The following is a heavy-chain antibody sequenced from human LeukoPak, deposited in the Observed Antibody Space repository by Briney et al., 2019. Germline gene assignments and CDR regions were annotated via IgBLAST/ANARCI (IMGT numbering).Heavy chain of an antibody. CDR2: IKEDGSEK. V-gene: IGHV3-7*01. J-gene: IGHJ3*02. CDR1: GFTFKKYW. CDR3: ARGSYDFWSGYPIDI. D-gene: IGHD3-3*01. Sequence: GALRLSCAASGFTFKKYWMNWVRQVPGKGLECLANIKEDGSEKYYVDSVKGRFTISRDNAKNSLYLQMNSLRAEDTAVYYCARGSYDFWSGYPIDIWGQGTMVTVSS.